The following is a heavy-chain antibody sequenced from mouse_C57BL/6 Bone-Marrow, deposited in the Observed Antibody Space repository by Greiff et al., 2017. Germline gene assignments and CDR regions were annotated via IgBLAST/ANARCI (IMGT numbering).Heavy chain of an antibody. CDR1: GYTFTSYG. CDR3: AREYGVTTDYYAMDY. J-gene: IGHJ4*01. D-gene: IGHD2-2*01. Sequence: QVQLKQSGAELARPGASVKLSCKASGYTFTSYGISWVKQRTGQGLEWIGEIYPRSGNTYYNEKFKGKATLTADKSSSTAYMELRSLTSEDYAVYFCAREYGVTTDYYAMDYWGQGTSVTVSS. CDR2: IYPRSGNT. V-gene: IGHV1-81*01.